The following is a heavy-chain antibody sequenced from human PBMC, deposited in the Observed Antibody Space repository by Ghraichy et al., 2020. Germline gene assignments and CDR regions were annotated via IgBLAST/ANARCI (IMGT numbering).Heavy chain of an antibody. CDR2: VYFNGST. D-gene: IGHD6-19*01. CDR1: GGSMSSSF. Sequence: SETLSLTCSVSGGSMSSSFWGWIRQPPGKGLEWIGYVYFNGSTKYSPSLKSRVTISVDTSKNQFSLKLSSVTAADTAVYFWAIYRSGWYGVFDYLGQGALVTVSS. J-gene: IGHJ4*02. V-gene: IGHV4-59*01. CDR3: AIYRSGWYGVFDY.